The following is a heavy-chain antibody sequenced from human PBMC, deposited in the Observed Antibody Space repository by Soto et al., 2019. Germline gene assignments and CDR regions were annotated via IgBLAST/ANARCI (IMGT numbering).Heavy chain of an antibody. CDR1: RYTFTDYY. V-gene: IGHV1-2*02. J-gene: IGHJ4*01. D-gene: IGHD1-1*01. CDR3: ARAGLTTLELSTIY. Sequence: ASVKVSCKASRYTFTDYYVHWVRQSPGQGLEWMGWINANGGVTKSPQKFQGRVIMTRXTXLSXAXMKLXRLTSDDTDVYYCARAGLTTLELSTIYWG. CDR2: INANGGVT.